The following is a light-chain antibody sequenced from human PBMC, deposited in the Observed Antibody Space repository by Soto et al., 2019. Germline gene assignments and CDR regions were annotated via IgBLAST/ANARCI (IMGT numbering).Light chain of an antibody. CDR3: QQCGSSST. V-gene: IGKV3-20*01. Sequence: EVVLTQSPGTLSLSPGERATLSCRASQSVAANYLAWYQQKRGQAPRLIIYGASNRATGIPDRFSGRGSGTDFTLTISRLEPEDFAVYYCQQCGSSSTFGQGTRLEIK. CDR1: QSVAANY. J-gene: IGKJ5*01. CDR2: GAS.